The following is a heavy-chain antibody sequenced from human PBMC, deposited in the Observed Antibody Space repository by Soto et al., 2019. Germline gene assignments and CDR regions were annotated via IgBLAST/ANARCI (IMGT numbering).Heavy chain of an antibody. CDR1: GYNFNTYW. CDR2: IYPGDSDT. J-gene: IGHJ4*02. V-gene: IGHV5-51*01. Sequence: PGESLKISCEGSGYNFNTYWIGWVRQMPGKGLEWMALIYPGDSDTRYNPSFEGQVTLSVDRSISTAYLQWSSLKASDTAIYYCATSTVSYVDIVSSTTRGYFDHWGQGTLVTVSS. D-gene: IGHD5-12*01. CDR3: ATSTVSYVDIVSSTTRGYFDH.